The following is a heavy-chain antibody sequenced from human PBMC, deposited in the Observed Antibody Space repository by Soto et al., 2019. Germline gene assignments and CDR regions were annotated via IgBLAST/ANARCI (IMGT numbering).Heavy chain of an antibody. CDR3: SHSRQSLTGKEYFVY. Sequence: QITLKESGPALVKPTQTLRLTCDFSGFSLNTNGMSVAWIRQSPGKALEWLALIYWDGDDRYNPSLKSRLTITKDTSTNQVVLTVTNVDPVDTATYYCSHSRQSLTGKEYFVYWGQGTLVTVSS. J-gene: IGHJ4*02. CDR2: IYWDGDD. D-gene: IGHD1-20*01. CDR1: GFSLNTNGMS. V-gene: IGHV2-5*08.